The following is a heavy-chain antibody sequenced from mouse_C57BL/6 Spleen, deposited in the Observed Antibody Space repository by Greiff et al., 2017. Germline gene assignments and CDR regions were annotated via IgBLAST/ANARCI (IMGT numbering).Heavy chain of an antibody. CDR3: ARSDYYYGPYFDY. V-gene: IGHV1-82*01. CDR1: GYAFSSSW. J-gene: IGHJ2*01. Sequence: VQLQQSGPELVKPGASVQISCKASGYAFSSSWMNWVKQRPGKGLEWIGRIYPGDGDTNYNGKFKGKATLTADKSASTAYMQRSSRTSDDSAVYFCARSDYYYGPYFDYWGQGTTLTVAS. CDR2: IYPGDGDT. D-gene: IGHD1-1*01.